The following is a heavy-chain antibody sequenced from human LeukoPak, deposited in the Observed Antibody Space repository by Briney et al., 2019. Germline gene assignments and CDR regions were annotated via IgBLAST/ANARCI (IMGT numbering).Heavy chain of an antibody. J-gene: IGHJ6*02. CDR2: INHSGST. D-gene: IGHD6-6*01. Sequence: SETLSLTCAVYGGSFSGYYWSWIRQPPGKGLEWIGEINHSGSTNYNPSLKSRVTISVDTSKNQFSLKLSSVTAADTAVYYCARGRIAARPYYYYGMDVWGQGTTVTVSS. CDR1: GGSFSGYY. V-gene: IGHV4-34*01. CDR3: ARGRIAARPYYYYGMDV.